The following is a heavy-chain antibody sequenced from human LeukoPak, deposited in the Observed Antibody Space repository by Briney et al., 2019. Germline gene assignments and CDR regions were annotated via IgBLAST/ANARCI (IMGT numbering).Heavy chain of an antibody. Sequence: PSETLSFTCTVSGGSISSGGYYWSWIRQHPGKGLEWIGYIYYSGSTYYNPSLKSRVTISVDTSKNQFSLKLSSVTAADTAVYYCARRPRYCSSTSCFIFDYWGQGTLVTVSS. CDR1: GGSISSGGYY. CDR2: IYYSGST. CDR3: ARRPRYCSSTSCFIFDY. D-gene: IGHD2-2*01. V-gene: IGHV4-31*03. J-gene: IGHJ4*02.